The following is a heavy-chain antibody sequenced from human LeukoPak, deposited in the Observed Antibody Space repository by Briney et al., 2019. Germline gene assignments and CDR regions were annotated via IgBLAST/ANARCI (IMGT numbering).Heavy chain of an antibody. CDR1: GGSISSYY. CDR2: IYYSGST. CDR3: ARPVWFGEQYYFDY. J-gene: IGHJ4*02. V-gene: IGHV4-59*08. D-gene: IGHD3-10*01. Sequence: PSETLSLTCTVSGGSISSYYWSWIRQPPGKGLEWIGYIYYSGSTNYNPSLKSRVTISVDTSKNQFSLKLSSVTAADTAVYYCARPVWFGEQYYFDYWGQGTLVTVSS.